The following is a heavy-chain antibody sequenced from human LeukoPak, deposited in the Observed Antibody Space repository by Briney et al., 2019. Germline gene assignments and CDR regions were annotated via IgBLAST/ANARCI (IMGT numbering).Heavy chain of an antibody. CDR3: AKPPNYDSDAPQVDY. J-gene: IGHJ4*02. V-gene: IGHV3-23*01. Sequence: GGSLRLSCAASGFTFSSYAMSWVRQAPGKGLEWVSGIVGSGGSTYYANSVKGRITISRDNSKNTLYLQMNSLRAEDTAVYYCAKPPNYDSDAPQVDYWGQGTLVTVSS. D-gene: IGHD3-22*01. CDR2: IVGSGGST. CDR1: GFTFSSYA.